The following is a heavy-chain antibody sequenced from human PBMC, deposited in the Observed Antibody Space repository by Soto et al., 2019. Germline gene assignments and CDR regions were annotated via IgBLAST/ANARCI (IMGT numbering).Heavy chain of an antibody. D-gene: IGHD2-21*01. CDR2: FIPILDLA. CDR1: GGTFNTYT. Sequence: QVQVVQSGAEVQKPESSVKVSCKPSGGTFNTYTVNWVRLAPGHGLEWMGRFIPILDLANYAQKVQDRVTKTPDRSTFTAYMELNSLASDDTSLYYCAITYCRDNSCPRDFDFWGPGTRVTVSS. J-gene: IGHJ4*02. V-gene: IGHV1-69*02. CDR3: AITYCRDNSCPRDFDF.